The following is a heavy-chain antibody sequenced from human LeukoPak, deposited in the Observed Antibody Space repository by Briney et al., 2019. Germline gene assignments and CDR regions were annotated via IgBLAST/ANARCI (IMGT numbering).Heavy chain of an antibody. CDR3: ARASDYYDRSGYSYYFDY. CDR1: GGSLGGYY. CDR2: INHSGST. V-gene: IGHV4-34*01. Sequence: SETLSLTCAVYGGSLGGYYWSGIRQPPGKGLEWIGEINHSGSTNYNPSLKSRVTISVDTSKNQFSLKLSSVTAADTAVYYCARASDYYDRSGYSYYFDYWDQGTLLTVSS. J-gene: IGHJ4*02. D-gene: IGHD3-22*01.